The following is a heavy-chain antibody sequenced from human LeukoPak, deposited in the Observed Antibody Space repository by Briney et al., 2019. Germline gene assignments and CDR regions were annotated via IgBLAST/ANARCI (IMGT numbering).Heavy chain of an antibody. CDR3: ARGPTINFWSGYWGGLYYYYYMDV. J-gene: IGHJ6*03. CDR2: MNPNSGNT. V-gene: IGHV1-8*01. D-gene: IGHD3-3*01. Sequence: ASVKVSCKASGYTFTGYDINWVRQATGQGLEWMGWMNPNSGNTGYAQKFQGRVTMTRNTSISTAYMELSSLRSEDTAVYYCARGPTINFWSGYWGGLYYYYYMDVWGKGTTVTVSS. CDR1: GYTFTGYD.